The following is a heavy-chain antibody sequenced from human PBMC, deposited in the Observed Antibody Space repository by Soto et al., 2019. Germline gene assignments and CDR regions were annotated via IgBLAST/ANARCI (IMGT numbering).Heavy chain of an antibody. V-gene: IGHV3-30-3*01. D-gene: IGHD3-22*01. Sequence: GGSLRLSCAASGFTFSSLAMHWVRQAPGKGLEWVALISYDGSDKDYADSVKGRFTISRDNSRNTLFLQMNSLRAEDTAVYYCARDYYKYYDSSGYYRSPAYWGQGTLVTVSS. CDR2: ISYDGSDK. J-gene: IGHJ4*02. CDR1: GFTFSSLA. CDR3: ARDYYKYYDSSGYYRSPAY.